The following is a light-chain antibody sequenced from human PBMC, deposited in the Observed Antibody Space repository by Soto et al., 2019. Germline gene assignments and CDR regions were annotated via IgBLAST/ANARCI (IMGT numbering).Light chain of an antibody. CDR2: GAS. J-gene: IGKJ4*01. Sequence: EIVLAQSPGTLSLSPGERATLSCRASQSVSSNLLAWYQEKPGQAPRLLIYGASTRATGIPERFSGSGSGTDFTLAISTLEPEDFAVYYCRQYGRSLASAIGGGTKVEI. CDR1: QSVSSNL. V-gene: IGKV3-20*01. CDR3: RQYGRSLASA.